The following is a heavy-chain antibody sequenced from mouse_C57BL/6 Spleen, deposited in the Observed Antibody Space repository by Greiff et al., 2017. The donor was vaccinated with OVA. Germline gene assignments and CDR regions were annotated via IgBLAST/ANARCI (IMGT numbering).Heavy chain of an antibody. D-gene: IGHD2-3*01. V-gene: IGHV1-26*01. Sequence: VQLQQSGPELVKPGASVKISCKASGYTFTDYYMNWVKQSHGKSLEWIGDINPNNGGTSYNQKFKGKATLTVDKSSSTAYMELRSLTSEDSAVYYCAREGWLLRGAMDYWGQGTSVTVSS. J-gene: IGHJ4*01. CDR1: GYTFTDYY. CDR3: AREGWLLRGAMDY. CDR2: INPNNGGT.